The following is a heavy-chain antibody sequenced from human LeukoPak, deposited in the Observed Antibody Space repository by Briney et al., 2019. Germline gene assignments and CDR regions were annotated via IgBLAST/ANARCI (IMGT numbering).Heavy chain of an antibody. Sequence: GGSLRLSCAASGFTFSNYAMNWVRQAPGKGLEWVSAISDGAGGRTYYTDSVKGRFTISRDNSKNTLYLQLNSLRAEDTAVYYCAKEDADTSFDYWGQGTLVTVSS. CDR2: ISDGAGGRT. V-gene: IGHV3-23*01. D-gene: IGHD5-18*01. CDR3: AKEDADTSFDY. CDR1: GFTFSNYA. J-gene: IGHJ4*02.